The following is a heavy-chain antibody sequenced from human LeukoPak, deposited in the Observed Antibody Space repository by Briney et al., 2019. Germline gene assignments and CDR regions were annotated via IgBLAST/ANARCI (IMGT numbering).Heavy chain of an antibody. J-gene: IGHJ4*02. CDR2: ISSSSSYI. Sequence: GGSLRLSCAASGFTFSSYSMNWVRQAPGKGLEWVSSISSSSSYIYYADSVKGRFTISRDNAKNSLYLQMNSLRAEDTALYHCARLEWDDSSGYYPDYWGQGTLVTVSS. CDR3: ARLEWDDSSGYYPDY. V-gene: IGHV3-21*04. D-gene: IGHD3-22*01. CDR1: GFTFSSYS.